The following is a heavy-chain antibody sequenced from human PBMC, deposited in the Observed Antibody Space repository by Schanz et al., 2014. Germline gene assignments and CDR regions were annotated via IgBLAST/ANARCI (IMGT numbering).Heavy chain of an antibody. V-gene: IGHV3-21*01. D-gene: IGHD4-17*01. CDR1: GFTFSSYS. J-gene: IGHJ4*02. CDR2: ISSSSSYI. CDR3: VRDTDYHFDY. Sequence: EVQLVESGGGLVQPGGSLRLSCAASGFTFSSYSMNWVRQAPGMGLEWVSSISSSSSYIYYADSMKGRFTISRDNAKNSLYLQMNSLRAEDTAVYYCVRDTDYHFDYWGQGTLVTVSS.